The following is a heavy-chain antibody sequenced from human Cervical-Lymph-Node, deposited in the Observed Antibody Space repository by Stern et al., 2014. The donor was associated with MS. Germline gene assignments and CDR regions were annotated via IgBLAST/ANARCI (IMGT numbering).Heavy chain of an antibody. J-gene: IGHJ6*02. CDR1: GYTFTEYY. Sequence: QVQLVESGAEVRKPGASVKVSCKTSGYTFTEYYMHWVRQAPGQGLEWMGWINPNSGGTKYAQKLQGWVTMTRDTSIGTVYMELSRLRSDDTAVYYCAREVDCSSTSCLYYYYAMDVWGQGTTVTVS. CDR2: INPNSGGT. CDR3: AREVDCSSTSCLYYYYAMDV. D-gene: IGHD2-2*01. V-gene: IGHV1-2*04.